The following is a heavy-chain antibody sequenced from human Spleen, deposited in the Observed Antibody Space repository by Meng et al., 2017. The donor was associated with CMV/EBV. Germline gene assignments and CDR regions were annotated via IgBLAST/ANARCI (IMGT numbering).Heavy chain of an antibody. CDR3: AKDARLDY. CDR1: GFTFSSYG. Sequence: GGSLRLSCAASGFTFSSYGMHWVRQAPGKGLEWVAFIRNDGSNKYYADSVKGRFTISRDNSKNTLYLQMNSLRAEDTAVYYCAKDARLDYWGQGTLVTVSS. J-gene: IGHJ4*02. V-gene: IGHV3-30*02. CDR2: IRNDGSNK.